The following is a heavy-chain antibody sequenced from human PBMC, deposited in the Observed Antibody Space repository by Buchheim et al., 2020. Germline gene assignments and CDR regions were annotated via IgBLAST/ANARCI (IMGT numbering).Heavy chain of an antibody. CDR2: IYQSGTT. V-gene: IGHV4-4*02. CDR1: GGSISSRNW. J-gene: IGHJ4*02. CDR3: AKTGAQGYLEY. Sequence: QLQLQESGPGLVKPSETLSLTCTVSGGSISSRNWWTWVRQSPGKGLEWIGEIYQSGTTNYNPSLKSRVTISMEKSKNQFSLKVNSVTAADTAVFYCAKTGAQGYLEYWGQG. D-gene: IGHD6-13*01.